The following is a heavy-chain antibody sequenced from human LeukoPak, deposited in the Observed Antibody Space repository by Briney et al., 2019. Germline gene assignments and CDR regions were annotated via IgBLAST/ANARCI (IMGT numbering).Heavy chain of an antibody. D-gene: IGHD3-22*01. CDR2: ISSSGSTI. Sequence: GGSLRLSCAASGFTFSDYYMSWIRQAPGKGLEWVSYISSSGSTIYYADSVKGRFTISRDNAKNSLYLQMNSLRAEDTAVYYCARGLEYYYDSSDPGYGMDVWGQGTTVTVSS. CDR3: ARGLEYYYDSSDPGYGMDV. CDR1: GFTFSDYY. J-gene: IGHJ6*02. V-gene: IGHV3-11*01.